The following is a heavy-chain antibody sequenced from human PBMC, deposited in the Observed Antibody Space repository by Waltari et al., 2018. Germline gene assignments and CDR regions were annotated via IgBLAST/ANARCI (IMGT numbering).Heavy chain of an antibody. Sequence: QVQLVQSGAEVKKPGSSVKVSCKASGGTFSSYAISCVRQAPGQGLEWMGGIIPILGIANYAQKFQGRVTITADESTSTAYMELSSLRSEDTAVYYCARDYGGNPGHWGWGQGTMVTVSS. CDR2: IIPILGIA. CDR1: GGTFSSYA. CDR3: ARDYGGNPGHWG. D-gene: IGHD2-15*01. V-gene: IGHV1-69*04. J-gene: IGHJ3*01.